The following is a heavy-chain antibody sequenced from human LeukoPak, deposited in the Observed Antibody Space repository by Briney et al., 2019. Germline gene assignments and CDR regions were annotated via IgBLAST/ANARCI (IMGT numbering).Heavy chain of an antibody. CDR1: GFSFSTYD. CDR3: ARPRAPVTRISSFDM. Sequence: GGSLRLSCAASGFSFSTYDMSWVRQAPGKGLEWVSGIRNSDGTTYYADSVKGRFTIFGDSSKNTLYLQMNSLRAEDTALYYCARPRAPVTRISSFDMWGQGTMVTVSS. J-gene: IGHJ3*02. D-gene: IGHD2/OR15-2a*01. V-gene: IGHV3-23*01. CDR2: IRNSDGTT.